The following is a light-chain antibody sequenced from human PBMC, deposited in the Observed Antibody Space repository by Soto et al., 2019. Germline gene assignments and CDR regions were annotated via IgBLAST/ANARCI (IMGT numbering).Light chain of an antibody. Sequence: IQLTQSPSSLSASVGDRVTITCRASRGISSYLAWYQQKPGKAPEVLIYRASTLKPGVPSRFIGSGSGTDFTLTISILQPEDFATYYCQQFNGYPLTFGGGTKVEIE. CDR2: RAS. V-gene: IGKV1-9*01. CDR1: RGISSY. J-gene: IGKJ4*01. CDR3: QQFNGYPLT.